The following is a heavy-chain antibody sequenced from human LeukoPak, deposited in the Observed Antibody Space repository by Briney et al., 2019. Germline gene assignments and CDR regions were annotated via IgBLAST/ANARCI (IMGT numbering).Heavy chain of an antibody. V-gene: IGHV4-61*02. Sequence: SQTLSLTCTVSGGSISSGSYYWSWIRQPAGKGLEWIGRIYTSGSTNYNPSLKSRVTISVDTSKNQFSLKLSSVTAADTAVYYCARVYSYGTAGPFDIWGQGTMVTVSS. CDR2: IYTSGST. D-gene: IGHD5-18*01. J-gene: IGHJ3*02. CDR1: GGSISSGSYY. CDR3: ARVYSYGTAGPFDI.